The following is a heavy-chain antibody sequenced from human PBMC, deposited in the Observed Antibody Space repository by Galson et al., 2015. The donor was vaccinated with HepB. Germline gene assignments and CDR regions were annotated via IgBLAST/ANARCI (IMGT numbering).Heavy chain of an antibody. J-gene: IGHJ6*02. V-gene: IGHV3-9*01. CDR1: GFAFTNYG. Sequence: SLRLSCAASGFAFTNYGMHWVRQTPGKGMEWVSGISWNSERRGYAGSVKGRFTIFRDNAKNSLYLEMSNLRPGDTAVYYCAKDNTYCGADCPLYYGLDVWGQGTTVTVSS. CDR2: ISWNSERR. CDR3: AKDNTYCGADCPLYYGLDV. D-gene: IGHD2-21*02.